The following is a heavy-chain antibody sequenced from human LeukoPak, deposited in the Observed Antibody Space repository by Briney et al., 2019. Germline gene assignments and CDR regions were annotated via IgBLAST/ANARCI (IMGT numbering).Heavy chain of an antibody. J-gene: IGHJ5*02. CDR3: ARGKTSQNIVTRKTYNWFDP. CDR2: IKQDGSEK. CDR1: GFTFSSYW. D-gene: IGHD2/OR15-2a*01. V-gene: IGHV3-7*01. Sequence: GGSLRLSCAASGFTFSSYWMSWVRQAPGKGLEWVANIKQDGSEKYYVDSVKGRFTISRDNAKNSLYLQMNSLRAEDTAVYYCARGKTSQNIVTRKTYNWFDPWGQGTLVTVSS.